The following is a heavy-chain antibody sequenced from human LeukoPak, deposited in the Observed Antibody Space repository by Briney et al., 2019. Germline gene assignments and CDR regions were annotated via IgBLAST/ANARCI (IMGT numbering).Heavy chain of an antibody. CDR3: ARLGSYWDYYYYMDV. CDR1: GGSISGYY. Sequence: PSETLSRTCTVSGGSISGYYWSWIRQPPGKGLEWIGYIYYSGYSGSTIYNPSLKSRVTISVDTSKNQFSLKLSSVTAADTAVYYCARLGSYWDYYYYMDVWGKGTTVTVSS. J-gene: IGHJ6*03. V-gene: IGHV4-59*08. D-gene: IGHD1-26*01. CDR2: IYYSGYSGST.